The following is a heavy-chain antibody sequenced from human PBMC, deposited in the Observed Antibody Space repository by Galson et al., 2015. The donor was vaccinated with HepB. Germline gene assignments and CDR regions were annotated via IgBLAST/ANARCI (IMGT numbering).Heavy chain of an antibody. V-gene: IGHV3-30*18. Sequence: SLRLSCAASGFTFSNYGMQWVRQAPGKGLEWVAVISYGGKTKYYRDSVTGRFTISRDNSKNTLYLQMDSLRPEDTSLYYCANETTPYTGDWYFVDWGQGTLVTVSS. CDR2: ISYGGKTK. J-gene: IGHJ4*02. CDR3: ANETTPYTGDWYFVD. D-gene: IGHD2-21*02. CDR1: GFTFSNYG.